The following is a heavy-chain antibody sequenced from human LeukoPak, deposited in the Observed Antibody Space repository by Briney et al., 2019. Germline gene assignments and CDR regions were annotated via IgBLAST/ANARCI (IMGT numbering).Heavy chain of an antibody. CDR3: ARHNTQPPHYFDY. CDR2: IYYSGST. J-gene: IGHJ4*02. Sequence: SETLSLTCTVSGGSISNYYWSWIRQPPGKGMEWIGFIYYSGSTHYNPSLKGRVTLSVDTSKNQFSLRLSSVTAADTAVYYCARHNTQPPHYFDYWGQGTLVPVSS. V-gene: IGHV4-59*08. CDR1: GGSISNYY.